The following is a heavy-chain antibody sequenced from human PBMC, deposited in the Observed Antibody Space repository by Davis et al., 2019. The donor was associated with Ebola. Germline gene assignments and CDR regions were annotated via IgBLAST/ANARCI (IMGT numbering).Heavy chain of an antibody. CDR3: ARAVGTTGRDYYYGMDV. CDR2: IYHSGST. D-gene: IGHD1-26*01. Sequence: SETLSLTCAVSGASISTSNWWSWVRQPPGKGLEWVGEIYHSGSTHYNPSLNSRVIISVDKSKKQFSLKVNSVTAADTAVYYCARAVGTTGRDYYYGMDVWGKGTTVTVSS. CDR1: GASISTSNW. V-gene: IGHV4-4*02. J-gene: IGHJ6*04.